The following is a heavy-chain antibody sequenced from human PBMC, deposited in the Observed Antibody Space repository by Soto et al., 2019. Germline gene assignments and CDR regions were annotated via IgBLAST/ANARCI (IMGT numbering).Heavy chain of an antibody. J-gene: IGHJ3*02. Sequence: PSLTCPVSGGSISSGGYYWSWIRQHPGKGLEWIGYIYYSGSTYYNPSLKSRVTISVDTSKNQFSLKLSSVTAADTAVYYCARDPSVESDAFDIWGQGTMVTVSS. CDR3: ARDPSVESDAFDI. V-gene: IGHV4-31*03. CDR1: GGSISSGGYY. CDR2: IYYSGST. D-gene: IGHD1-1*01.